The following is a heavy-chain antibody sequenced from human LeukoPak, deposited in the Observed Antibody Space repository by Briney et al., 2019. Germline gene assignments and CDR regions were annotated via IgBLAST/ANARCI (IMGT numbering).Heavy chain of an antibody. CDR1: GFPFNTSS. J-gene: IGHJ4*02. V-gene: IGHV3-23*01. D-gene: IGHD1-26*01. CDR3: AKVISGVGAWD. CDR2: ISGSGGST. Sequence: PGGSLRLSCAASGFPFNTSSMTWVRQAPGKGLEWVSAISGSGGSTFHADSVKGRFTISRDNSNNTLYMQMNSLRAGDTAVYYCAKVISGVGAWDWGQGTLVTVSS.